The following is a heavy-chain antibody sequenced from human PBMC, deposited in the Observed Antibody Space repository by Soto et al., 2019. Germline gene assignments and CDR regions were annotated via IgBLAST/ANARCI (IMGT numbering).Heavy chain of an antibody. J-gene: IGHJ2*01. CDR2: ISSSGSTI. V-gene: IGHV3-11*01. Sequence: GGSLRLSCAASGFTFSDYYMSWIRQAPGKGLEWVSYISSSGSTIYYADSVKGRFTISRDNAKNSLYLQMNSLRAEDTAVYYCAREPRKYGITIFGVATPNWYFDLWGRGTLVTVSS. CDR1: GFTFSDYY. CDR3: AREPRKYGITIFGVATPNWYFDL. D-gene: IGHD3-3*01.